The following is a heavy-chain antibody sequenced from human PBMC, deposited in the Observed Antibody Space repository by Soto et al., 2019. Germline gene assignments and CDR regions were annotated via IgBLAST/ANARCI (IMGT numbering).Heavy chain of an antibody. Sequence: QPVGSLRLSCAASGFTFSSYAMHWVRQAPGKGLEWVAVISYDGSNKYYADSVKGRFTISRDNSKNTLYLQMNSLRAEDTAVYYCARERGSSWYLGHYYYYYGMDVWGQGTTVTVSS. J-gene: IGHJ6*02. V-gene: IGHV3-30-3*01. CDR3: ARERGSSWYLGHYYYYYGMDV. D-gene: IGHD6-13*01. CDR2: ISYDGSNK. CDR1: GFTFSSYA.